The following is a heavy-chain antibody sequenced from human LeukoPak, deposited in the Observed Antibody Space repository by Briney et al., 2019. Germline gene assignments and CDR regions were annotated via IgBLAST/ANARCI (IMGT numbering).Heavy chain of an antibody. D-gene: IGHD3-10*01. CDR1: GGSFSGYY. CDR3: ARLRGRAMVRGVRSWYFDL. Sequence: SETLSLTCAVYGGSFSGYYWSWIRQPPGKGLEWIGEINHSGSTNYNPSLKSRVTISVDTSKNQFSLKLSSVTAADTAVYYCARLRGRAMVRGVRSWYFDLWGRGTLVTVSS. J-gene: IGHJ2*01. V-gene: IGHV4-34*01. CDR2: INHSGST.